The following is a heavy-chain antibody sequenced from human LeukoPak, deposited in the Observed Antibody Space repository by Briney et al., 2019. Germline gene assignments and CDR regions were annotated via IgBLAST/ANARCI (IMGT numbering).Heavy chain of an antibody. V-gene: IGHV5-51*01. CDR1: GYRFSGYW. CDR3: ARLYSGRCDP. D-gene: IGHD1-26*01. Sequence: GESLKISCQAFGYRFSGYWIGWVRQMPGKGLEWMGIIYPGDSDTRYSPSFQGQVTISADKSISTAYVQWSSLKASDSAMYYCARLYSGRCDPWGQGTLVTVSS. CDR2: IYPGDSDT. J-gene: IGHJ5*02.